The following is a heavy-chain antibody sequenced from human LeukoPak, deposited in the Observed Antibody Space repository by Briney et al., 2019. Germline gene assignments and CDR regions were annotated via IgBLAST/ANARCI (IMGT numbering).Heavy chain of an antibody. Sequence: SETLSLTCTVSGGSISSYYWSWIRQPAGKGLEWIGRIYTSGSTNYNPSLKSRVTMSVDTSKNQFSLKLSSVTAADTAVYYCARGTTMVRGVTPSYYYYYYMDVWGKGTTVTISS. D-gene: IGHD3-10*01. V-gene: IGHV4-4*07. CDR2: IYTSGST. J-gene: IGHJ6*03. CDR1: GGSISSYY. CDR3: ARGTTMVRGVTPSYYYYYYMDV.